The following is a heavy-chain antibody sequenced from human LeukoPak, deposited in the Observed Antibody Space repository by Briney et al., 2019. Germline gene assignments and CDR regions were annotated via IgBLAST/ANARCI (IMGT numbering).Heavy chain of an antibody. CDR1: GYTFTGYY. CDR2: INPNSGGT. CDR3: ARGPLEFCSGGSCYSGRNWFDP. V-gene: IGHV1-2*02. J-gene: IGHJ5*02. D-gene: IGHD2-15*01. Sequence: GASVKVSCKASGYTFTGYYMHWVRQAPGQGLEWMGWINPNSGGTNYAQKFQGRVTMTRDTSISTAYMKLSSLRFDDTAVYYCARGPLEFCSGGSCYSGRNWFDPWGQGTLVTVSS.